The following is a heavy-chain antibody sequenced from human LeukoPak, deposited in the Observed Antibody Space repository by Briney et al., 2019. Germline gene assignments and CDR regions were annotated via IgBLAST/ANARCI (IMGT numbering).Heavy chain of an antibody. CDR3: ARGVRLNYYGSGGGDY. CDR2: IYYSGST. V-gene: IGHV4-39*01. Sequence: SETLSLTCTVSGGSISSSSYYWGWLRQPPGKGLEWIGSIYYSGSTYYNPSLKSRVTISVDTSKNQFSLKLSSVTAADTAVYYCARGVRLNYYGSGGGDYWGQGTLVTVSS. D-gene: IGHD3-10*01. CDR1: GGSISSSSYY. J-gene: IGHJ4*02.